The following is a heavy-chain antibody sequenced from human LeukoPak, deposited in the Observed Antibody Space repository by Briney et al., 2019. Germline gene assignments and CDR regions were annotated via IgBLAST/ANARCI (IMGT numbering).Heavy chain of an antibody. CDR3: ARLYCSSTSCSYRY. D-gene: IGHD2-2*01. J-gene: IGHJ4*02. Sequence: ASVKVSCKASGGTFSSYAISWVRQAPGQGLEWMGWINPNSGGTNYAQKFQGRVTMTRDTSISTAYMELSRLRSDDTAVYYCARLYCSSTSCSYRYWGQGTLVTVSS. CDR2: INPNSGGT. V-gene: IGHV1-2*02. CDR1: GGTFSSYA.